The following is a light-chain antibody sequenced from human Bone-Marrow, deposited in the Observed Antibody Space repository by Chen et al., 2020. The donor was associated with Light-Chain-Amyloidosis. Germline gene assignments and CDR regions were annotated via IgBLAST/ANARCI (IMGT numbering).Light chain of an antibody. V-gene: IGLV2-14*01. CDR1: SSDVGGDNH. J-gene: IGLJ1*01. Sequence: SALTQPASVSGSPGQSITISCTGTSSDVGGDNHVSWYQQHTDKAPKLMIYEVTNRPSWVPDRFSGSKSDNTATLTISGLQTEDEADYFCSSYTITNTLVFGSGTRVTVL. CDR2: EVT. CDR3: SSYTITNTLV.